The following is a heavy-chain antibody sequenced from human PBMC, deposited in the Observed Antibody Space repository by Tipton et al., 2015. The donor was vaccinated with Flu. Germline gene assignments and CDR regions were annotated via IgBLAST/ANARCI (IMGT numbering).Heavy chain of an antibody. Sequence: QVQLVQSGPEVKLSETLSLTCNVSGDSITDYYWSWIRQPPGKGLEWIASIYYSSRGSTSHYPSVKSRVTMSVDTSKNLVSLKLNSVTPDHTAVYYCARGRGKGGSHWTEYFQHWGQGTLVTVSS. CDR2: IYYSSRGST. CDR1: GDSITDYY. V-gene: IGHV4-59*01. CDR3: ARGRGKGGSHWTEYFQH. J-gene: IGHJ1*01. D-gene: IGHD1-26*01.